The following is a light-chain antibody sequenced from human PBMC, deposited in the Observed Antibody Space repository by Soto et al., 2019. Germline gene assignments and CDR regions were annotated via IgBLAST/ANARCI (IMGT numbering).Light chain of an antibody. J-gene: IGLJ3*02. CDR1: SSDVGGYNY. V-gene: IGLV2-8*01. Sequence: QSVLTQPASVSGSPGQSITISCTGTSSDVGGYNYVSWYQQHPGKAPRLMIYEVNKRPSAVPDRFSGSKSGYTASLTVSGLQTEDEAFYYCSSSAGIYHYLVFGGGTKLTVL. CDR2: EVN. CDR3: SSSAGIYHYLV.